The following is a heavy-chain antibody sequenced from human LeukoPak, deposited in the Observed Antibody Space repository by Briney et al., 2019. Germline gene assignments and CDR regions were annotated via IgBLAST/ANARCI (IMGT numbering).Heavy chain of an antibody. D-gene: IGHD4-17*01. CDR3: ARDNPGSFGDYDAFDI. CDR1: GYTFTSYV. J-gene: IGHJ3*02. Sequence: ASVKVSCKASGYTFTSYVISWVRQAPGQGLEWMGWISAYNGNTNYAQKLQGRVTMTTGTSTSTAYMELRSLRSDDTAVYYCARDNPGSFGDYDAFDIWGQGTMVTVSS. CDR2: ISAYNGNT. V-gene: IGHV1-18*01.